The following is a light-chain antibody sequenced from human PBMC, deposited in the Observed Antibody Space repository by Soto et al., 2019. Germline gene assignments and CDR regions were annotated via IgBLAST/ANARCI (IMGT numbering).Light chain of an antibody. V-gene: IGKV1-5*01. CDR2: DAS. CDR1: QSISSW. J-gene: IGKJ1*01. Sequence: DIQMTQSPSTLSASVGDRVTITCRASQSISSWLAWYQQKPGKAPKLLIYDASSLESGVPSRFSGSGSGTEFTLTISSLQPDDFATYYCQQYNSYSMWTFGQGNKV. CDR3: QQYNSYSMWT.